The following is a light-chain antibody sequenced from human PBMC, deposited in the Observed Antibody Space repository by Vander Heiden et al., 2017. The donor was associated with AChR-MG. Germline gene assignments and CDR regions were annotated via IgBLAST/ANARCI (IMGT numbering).Light chain of an antibody. CDR3: QSYDSSLSGWEV. J-gene: IGLJ2*01. CDR1: SSNSGAGYD. V-gene: IGLV1-40*01. Sequence: QPVLTQPPSVSGAPGPRVTISCPGSSSNSGAGYDVHWYQQLPGTAPKLLIYGNSNRPSGVPDRFSGSKSGTSASLAITGLQAEDEADYYCQSYDSSLSGWEVFGGGTKLTVL. CDR2: GNS.